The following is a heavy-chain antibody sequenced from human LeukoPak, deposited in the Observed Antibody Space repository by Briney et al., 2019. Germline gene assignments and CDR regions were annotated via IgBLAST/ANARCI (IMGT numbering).Heavy chain of an antibody. Sequence: PGGSLRLSCAASGFTFSSYWMHWVRQAPGKGLVGVSRINSDGSSTSYADSVKGRFTISRDNAKNTLYLQMNSLRAEDTAVYYCARAPPAGRYCSGGSCLPFDDWYFDLWGRGTLVTVSS. D-gene: IGHD2-15*01. V-gene: IGHV3-74*01. CDR3: ARAPPAGRYCSGGSCLPFDDWYFDL. CDR1: GFTFSSYW. CDR2: INSDGSST. J-gene: IGHJ2*01.